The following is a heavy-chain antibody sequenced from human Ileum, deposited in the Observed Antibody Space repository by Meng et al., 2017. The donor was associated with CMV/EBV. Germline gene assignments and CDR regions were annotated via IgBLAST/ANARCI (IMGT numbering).Heavy chain of an antibody. Sequence: ASVKVSCKASGYTFTTYGISWVRQAPGQGLEWMGWISAFNGNPRYAQKVQGRVTMTRDTSTSTAYMELRSLRSDDTAVYYCSREVDYGGYIVLGYWGQGTLVTVSS. CDR3: SREVDYGGYIVLGY. CDR1: GYTFTTYG. J-gene: IGHJ4*02. D-gene: IGHD4-23*01. CDR2: ISAFNGNP. V-gene: IGHV1-18*01.